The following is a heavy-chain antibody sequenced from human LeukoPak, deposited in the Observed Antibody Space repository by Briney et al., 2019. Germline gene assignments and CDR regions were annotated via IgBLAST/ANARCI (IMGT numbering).Heavy chain of an antibody. D-gene: IGHD3-10*01. V-gene: IGHV1-69*13. J-gene: IGHJ6*04. Sequence: SVKVSCKASGCTFSSYAISWVRQDPGQGREWMGGIISIFGTANYAQKFQGRVTITADESTSTAYMELSSLRSEDTAVYYCAYGSGSNPSYYYGMDVWGKVTTVTVAS. CDR3: AYGSGSNPSYYYGMDV. CDR2: IISIFGTA. CDR1: GCTFSSYA.